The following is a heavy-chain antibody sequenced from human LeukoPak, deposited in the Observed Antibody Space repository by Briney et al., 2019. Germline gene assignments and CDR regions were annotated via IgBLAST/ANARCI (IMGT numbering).Heavy chain of an antibody. CDR2: MNPNSGIT. CDR1: GYTFTSYD. V-gene: IGHV1-8*01. J-gene: IGHJ6*02. D-gene: IGHD1-26*01. CDR3: ASRRRELLGYYYYGMDV. Sequence: ASVKVSCKASGYTFTSYDINWVRQATGQGLEWMGWMNPNSGITGYAQKFQGRVTMTRNTSISTAYMELSSLRSEDTAVYYCASRRRELLGYYYYGMDVWGQGTTVTVSS.